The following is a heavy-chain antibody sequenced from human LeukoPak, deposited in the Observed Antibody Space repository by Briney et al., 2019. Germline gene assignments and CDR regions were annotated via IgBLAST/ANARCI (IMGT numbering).Heavy chain of an antibody. CDR2: IYHGGSS. CDR3: ARIDYDDSYTSDV. J-gene: IGHJ3*01. D-gene: IGHD4-17*01. Sequence: SQTLSLTCTVSGDSISREDYYWSWIRQAPGKGLEWIGYIYHGGSSYYIPSLLSRVTMSVDTSQNQFSLRLTSVTAADTAVYYCARIDYDDSYTSDVWGLGTMVTVSS. CDR1: GDSISREDYY. V-gene: IGHV4-30-4*01.